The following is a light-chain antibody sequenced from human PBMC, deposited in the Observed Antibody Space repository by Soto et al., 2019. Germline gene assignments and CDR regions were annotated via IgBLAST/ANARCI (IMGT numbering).Light chain of an antibody. CDR3: QQSYSTLWT. Sequence: DIQMTQSPSSLSASVGDRVTITCRASQSISSYLNWYQQKPGKAPKLLIYAASSLQSGVPSGFSGSGSGTDFTLTISSLQPEDFATYYCQQSYSTLWTFGQGTRWIS. J-gene: IGKJ1*01. CDR2: AAS. CDR1: QSISSY. V-gene: IGKV1-39*01.